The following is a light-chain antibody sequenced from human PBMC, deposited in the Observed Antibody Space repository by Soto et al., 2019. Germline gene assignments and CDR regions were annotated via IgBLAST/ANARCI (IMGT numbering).Light chain of an antibody. CDR3: QQRSNWPRT. CDR1: QSVNTY. J-gene: IGKJ1*01. CDR2: DAS. Sequence: EIVLTQSPATLSLSPGERATLSCRASQSVNTYLAWYQHKPGQAPRLLIYDASNRATGIPARFSGSGSGTDFTLTISSLEPEDFAVYYCQQRSNWPRTFGQGTKVDIK. V-gene: IGKV3-11*01.